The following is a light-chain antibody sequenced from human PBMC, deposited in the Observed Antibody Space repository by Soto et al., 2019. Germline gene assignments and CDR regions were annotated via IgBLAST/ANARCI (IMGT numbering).Light chain of an antibody. CDR3: SSYTSRSLYV. Sequence: QSALTQPASVSGSPGQSITISCTGTSSDVGGYNYVSWYQQHPGKAPKLMIYEVSNRPSGVSNRFSGSKSGNTASLTISGLQADDEADYYCSSYTSRSLYVFGTGTKVTVL. CDR1: SSDVGGYNY. V-gene: IGLV2-14*01. CDR2: EVS. J-gene: IGLJ1*01.